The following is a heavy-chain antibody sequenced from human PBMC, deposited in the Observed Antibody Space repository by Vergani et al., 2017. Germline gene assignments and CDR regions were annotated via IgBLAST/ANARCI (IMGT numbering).Heavy chain of an antibody. D-gene: IGHD1-26*01. CDR2: INPKSGGT. J-gene: IGHJ2*01. Sequence: QVQLVQSGAEVKKPGASVKVSCKASGYIFTGHYMNWVRQAPGQGLEWMGRINPKSGGTNHAQKFQGRVTMTRDTSFSTAYLELSRRRSDDTAIYYCAIGWEDSDGGTPPGYFDLWGRGTLVTVSS. CDR3: AIGWEDSDGGTPPGYFDL. CDR1: GYIFTGHY. V-gene: IGHV1-2*02.